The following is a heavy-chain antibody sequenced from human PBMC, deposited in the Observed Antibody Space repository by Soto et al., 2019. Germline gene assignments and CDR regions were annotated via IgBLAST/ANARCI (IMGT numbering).Heavy chain of an antibody. CDR2: IYHSGST. V-gene: IGHV4-4*02. CDR3: AREYCSGGSCYPGWFDP. CDR1: GGSISSSNW. D-gene: IGHD2-15*01. J-gene: IGHJ5*02. Sequence: QVQLQESGPGLVKPSGTLSLTCAVSGGSISSSNWWSWVRQPPGKGLEWIGEIYHSGSTNSNPSLKSRVTISVDKSKSQFSLKLSSVTAADTAVYYCAREYCSGGSCYPGWFDPWGQGTLVTVSS.